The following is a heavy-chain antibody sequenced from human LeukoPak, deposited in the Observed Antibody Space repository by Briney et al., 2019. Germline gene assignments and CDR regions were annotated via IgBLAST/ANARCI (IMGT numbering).Heavy chain of an antibody. J-gene: IGHJ4*02. V-gene: IGHV3-7*01. CDR2: IKEDGSEK. CDR1: GLTFSRYW. CDR3: ARDLGWELGYFGS. D-gene: IGHD1-26*01. Sequence: GGSLRLSCAASGLTFSRYWMTWVRQAPGKGLEWVANIKEDGSEKYYANSVKGRFTISRDNAKSSVFLQISTLGAEDTAVCYCARDLGWELGYFGSWGQGTLVTVSS.